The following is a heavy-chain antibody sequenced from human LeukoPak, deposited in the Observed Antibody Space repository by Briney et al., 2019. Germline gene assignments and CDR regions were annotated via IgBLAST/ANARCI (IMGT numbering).Heavy chain of an antibody. Sequence: ASVKVSCKASGYTFTGYYMHWVRQAPGQGLEWMGWINPNSGGTNYAQKFQGRVTMTRDTSISTAYMELSRLRSDDTAVYYCARDWGSPVVGSGYYDYWGQGTLVTVSS. CDR3: ARDWGSPVVGSGYYDY. J-gene: IGHJ4*02. CDR2: INPNSGGT. V-gene: IGHV1-2*02. D-gene: IGHD3-22*01. CDR1: GYTFTGYY.